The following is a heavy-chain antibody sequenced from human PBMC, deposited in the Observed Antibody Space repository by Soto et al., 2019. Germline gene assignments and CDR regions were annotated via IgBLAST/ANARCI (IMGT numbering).Heavy chain of an antibody. CDR1: GFTFSDYY. CDR3: ARATGSGSYFDY. V-gene: IGHV3-11*06. J-gene: IGHJ4*02. CDR2: ISSSSSYT. Sequence: VGSLRLSCAASGFTFSDYYMSWIRQAPGKGLEWVSYISSSSSYTNYADSVKGRFTISRDNAKNSLYLQMNSLRAEDTAVYYCARATGSGSYFDYWGQGTLVTVSS. D-gene: IGHD1-26*01.